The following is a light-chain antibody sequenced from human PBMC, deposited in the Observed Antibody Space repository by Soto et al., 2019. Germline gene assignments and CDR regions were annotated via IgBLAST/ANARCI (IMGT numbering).Light chain of an antibody. CDR1: QDITNY. Sequence: IQMTQSPSSLSASVGDRVTITCQASQDITNYLIWYQQKPGKAPKLLIYDASSLGTGVSSRFSGSGSGTYFTLTISSLQPEDIATYYCQQFDSVPCTFGQGTKLEMK. CDR3: QQFDSVPCT. J-gene: IGKJ2*02. CDR2: DAS. V-gene: IGKV1-33*01.